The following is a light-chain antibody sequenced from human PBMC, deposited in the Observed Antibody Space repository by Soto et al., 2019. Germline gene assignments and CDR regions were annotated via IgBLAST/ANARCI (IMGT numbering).Light chain of an antibody. Sequence: DIQMTQSPSTLSASVEDRDTITCRASQSISSWLAWYQQKPGKAPKLLIYDASSLESGVPSRFSGSGSGTEFTLTISSLQPDDFATYYCQQYNSYPLTFGGGTKVDIK. CDR1: QSISSW. CDR2: DAS. J-gene: IGKJ4*01. CDR3: QQYNSYPLT. V-gene: IGKV1-5*01.